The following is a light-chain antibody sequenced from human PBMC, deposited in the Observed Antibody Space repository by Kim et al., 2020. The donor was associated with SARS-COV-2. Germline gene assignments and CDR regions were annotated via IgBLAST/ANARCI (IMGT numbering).Light chain of an antibody. V-gene: IGLV3-19*01. CDR2: GKN. CDR1: SLRSYY. CDR3: NSRDSSGKEV. J-gene: IGLJ1*01. Sequence: SSELTQDPAVSVALGQTVRITCQGDSLRSYYASWYQQKPGQAPVLVIYGKNNRPSGIPDRFSGSSSGNTASLTITGAQAEDEADYYCNSRDSSGKEVFGT.